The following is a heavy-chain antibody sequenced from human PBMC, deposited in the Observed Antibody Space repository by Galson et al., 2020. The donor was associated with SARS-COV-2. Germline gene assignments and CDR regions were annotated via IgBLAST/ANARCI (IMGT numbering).Heavy chain of an antibody. Sequence: ASVKVSCKASGYTFTGYYMHWVRQAPGQGLEWMGWINPNRGGTNYAQKFQGRVTMTRDTSISTAYMELSRLRSDDTAVYYCARDPLWFGELFYLGAQGYYYGMDVWGQGTTVTVSS. D-gene: IGHD3-10*01. J-gene: IGHJ6*02. V-gene: IGHV1-2*02. CDR1: GYTFTGYY. CDR2: INPNRGGT. CDR3: ARDPLWFGELFYLGAQGYYYGMDV.